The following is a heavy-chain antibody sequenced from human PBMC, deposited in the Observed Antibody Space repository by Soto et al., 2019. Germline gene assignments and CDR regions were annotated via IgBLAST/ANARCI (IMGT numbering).Heavy chain of an antibody. D-gene: IGHD1-26*01. CDR2: IYYSGST. CDR1: GGSISSYY. Sequence: SETLSLTCTVSGGSISSYYWSWIRQPPGKGLEWIGYIYYSGSTNYNPSLKSRVTISVDTSKNQFSLKLSSVTAADTAVYYCARAPGSFPLYYYGMDVWGQGATVTVSS. CDR3: ARAPGSFPLYYYGMDV. V-gene: IGHV4-59*01. J-gene: IGHJ6*02.